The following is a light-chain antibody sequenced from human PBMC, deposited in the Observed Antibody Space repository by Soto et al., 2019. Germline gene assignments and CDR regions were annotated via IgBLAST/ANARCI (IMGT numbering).Light chain of an antibody. V-gene: IGKV3-15*01. CDR2: GAS. Sequence: EGVMPQSPATLSVSPAERVTLSCRASQSVRSNLAWYQQKPGQSPRLLIYGASTRATGIPARFSGNGSGTEFTLPICGLQSEDFSAYYGQQYNNWPPITFGQGTRLDIK. CDR1: QSVRSN. CDR3: QQYNNWPPIT. J-gene: IGKJ5*01.